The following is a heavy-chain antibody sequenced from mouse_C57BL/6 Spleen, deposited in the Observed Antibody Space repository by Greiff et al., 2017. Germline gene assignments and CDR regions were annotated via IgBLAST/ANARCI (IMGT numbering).Heavy chain of an antibody. CDR1: GFTFSSYG. Sequence: DVKLVESGGDLVKPGGSLKLSCAASGFTFSSYGMSWVRQTPDKRLEWVATISSGGSYTYYPDSGKGRFTISRDNAKNTLYLQMSSLKTEDTAMYYCARRSTNYYGSSYAMDYWGQGTSVTVSS. CDR3: ARRSTNYYGSSYAMDY. V-gene: IGHV5-6*02. D-gene: IGHD1-1*01. CDR2: ISSGGSYT. J-gene: IGHJ4*01.